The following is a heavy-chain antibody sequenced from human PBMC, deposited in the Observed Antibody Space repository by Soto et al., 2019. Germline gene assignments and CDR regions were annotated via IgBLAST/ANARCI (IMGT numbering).Heavy chain of an antibody. Sequence: AXVKVSCKASGYTFTSYGISWVRQAPGQGLEWMGWISAYNGNTNYAQKLQGRVTMTTDTSTSTAYMELRSLRSDDTAVYYCARMYYDFWSGYTYDPNWFDPSGQGTLVTVSS. V-gene: IGHV1-18*01. CDR1: GYTFTSYG. J-gene: IGHJ5*02. CDR2: ISAYNGNT. CDR3: ARMYYDFWSGYTYDPNWFDP. D-gene: IGHD3-3*01.